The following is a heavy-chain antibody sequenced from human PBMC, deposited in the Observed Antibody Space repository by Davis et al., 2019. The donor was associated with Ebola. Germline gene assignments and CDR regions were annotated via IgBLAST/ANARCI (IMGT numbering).Heavy chain of an antibody. CDR2: IYYSGST. V-gene: IGHV4-59*12. D-gene: IGHD3-16*01. CDR1: GFTFSVYY. J-gene: IGHJ4*02. Sequence: MPGGSLRLSCAASGFTFSVYYMSWIRQPPGKGLEWIGYIYYSGSTNYNPSLKSRVTISVDKSKNQFSLKLSSVTAADTAVYYCAREGDPTGGGGYFDYWGQGTLVTVSS. CDR3: AREGDPTGGGGYFDY.